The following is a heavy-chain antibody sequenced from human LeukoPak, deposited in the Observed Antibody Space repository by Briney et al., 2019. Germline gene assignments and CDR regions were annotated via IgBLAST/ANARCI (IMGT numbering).Heavy chain of an antibody. D-gene: IGHD7-27*01. CDR3: VSGGDWGFGWYFDV. CDR2: IYYRSRWHY. J-gene: IGHJ2*01. Sequence: SQTLSLTCAISGDSVSSNSGSWSWIRQSPSRGPEWLGRIYYRSRWHYEYAVSVQNRISISPDTTKNQLSLQLNSMSPDDSAVYYCVSGGDWGFGWYFDVWGRGALVTVSS. V-gene: IGHV6-1*01. CDR1: GDSVSSNSGS.